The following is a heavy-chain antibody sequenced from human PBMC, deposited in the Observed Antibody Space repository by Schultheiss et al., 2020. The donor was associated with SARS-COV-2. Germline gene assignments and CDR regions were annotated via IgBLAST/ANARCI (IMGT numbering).Heavy chain of an antibody. J-gene: IGHJ5*02. D-gene: IGHD3-16*01. CDR1: GGSFSSYY. CDR3: ARHKILGGWFDP. Sequence: SETLSLTCAVYGGSFSSYYWSWIRQPAGKGLEWIGYIYYSGSTNYNPSLKSRVTISVDTSKNQFSLKLSSVTAADTAVYYCARHKILGGWFDPWGQGTLVTVSS. CDR2: IYYSGST. V-gene: IGHV4-59*08.